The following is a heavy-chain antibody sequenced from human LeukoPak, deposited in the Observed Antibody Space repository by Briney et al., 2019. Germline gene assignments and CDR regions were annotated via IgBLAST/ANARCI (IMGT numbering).Heavy chain of an antibody. V-gene: IGHV3-53*01. CDR3: ARDRLQYFDY. J-gene: IGHJ4*02. D-gene: IGHD5-18*01. CDR1: GFTVSDFY. CDR2: IYVSGDT. Sequence: GGSLRLFCAASGFTVSDFYMSWVRQAPGKGLEWVSLIYVSGDTYYTDSVKGRFTISRDTSENTLYLQMNSLRVEDTAVYYCARDRLQYFDYWGQGTLVTVSS.